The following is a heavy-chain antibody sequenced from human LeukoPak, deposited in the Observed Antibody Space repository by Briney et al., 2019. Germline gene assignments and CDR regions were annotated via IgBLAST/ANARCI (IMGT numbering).Heavy chain of an antibody. J-gene: IGHJ4*02. CDR2: ISAYNGNT. D-gene: IGHD3-10*01. CDR3: ARDGDYYGSGSSHDY. V-gene: IGHV1-18*01. Sequence: APVKVSCKASGYTFTSYGISWVRQAPGQGLEWMGWISAYNGNTNYAQKLQGRVTMTTDTSTSTAYMELRSLRSDDTAVYYCARDGDYYGSGSSHDYWGQGTLVTVSS. CDR1: GYTFTSYG.